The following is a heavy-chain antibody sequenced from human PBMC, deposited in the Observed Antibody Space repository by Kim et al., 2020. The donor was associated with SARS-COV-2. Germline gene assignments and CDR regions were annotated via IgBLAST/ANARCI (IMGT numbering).Heavy chain of an antibody. CDR1: GGSISSYY. V-gene: IGHV4-59*13. Sequence: SETLSLTCTVSGGSISSYYWSWIRQPPGKGLEWIGYIYYSGSTNYNPSLKSRVTISVDTSKNQFSLKLSSVTAADTAVYYCARERHPGSRSAYYYYGMDVWGQGTTVTVSS. J-gene: IGHJ6*02. CDR2: IYYSGST. CDR3: ARERHPGSRSAYYYYGMDV. D-gene: IGHD6-13*01.